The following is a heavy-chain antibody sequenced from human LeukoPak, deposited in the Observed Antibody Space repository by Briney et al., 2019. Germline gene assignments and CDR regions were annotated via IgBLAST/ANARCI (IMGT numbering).Heavy chain of an antibody. CDR3: AASSNYFFYYMDV. D-gene: IGHD4-11*01. V-gene: IGHV3-20*04. CDR1: GFIFYDYG. J-gene: IGHJ6*03. CDR2: INWNGDST. Sequence: GSLSLSCAASGFIFYDYGMSWVRQAPGKGLEWVSGINWNGDSTGYADSVKGRFTISRDNAKNSLYLQMNSLRAEDTAFYYCAASSNYFFYYMDVWGKGTTVTVSS.